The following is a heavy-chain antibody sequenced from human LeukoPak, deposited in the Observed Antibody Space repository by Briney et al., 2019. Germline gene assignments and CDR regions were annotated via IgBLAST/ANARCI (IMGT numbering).Heavy chain of an antibody. CDR2: INPNSGGT. D-gene: IGHD3-9*01. CDR3: ARDRGLRYFDWLLRY. CDR1: GYTFTGYY. V-gene: IGHV1-2*06. Sequence: GASVKASCKASGYTFTGYYMHWVRQAPGQGLEWMGRINPNSGGTNYAQKFQGRVTMTRDTSISTAYMELSRLRSDDTAVYYCARDRGLRYFDWLLRYWGQGTLVTVSS. J-gene: IGHJ4*02.